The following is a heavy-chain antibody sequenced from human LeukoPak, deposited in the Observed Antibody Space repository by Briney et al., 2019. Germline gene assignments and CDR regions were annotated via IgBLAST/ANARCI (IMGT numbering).Heavy chain of an antibody. CDR2: ISSSSSYI. D-gene: IGHD3-3*01. J-gene: IGHJ4*02. V-gene: IGHV3-21*01. CDR1: GFTFSSYS. CDR3: ARDMYYDFWSGYYSLDY. Sequence: GGSLRLSCAASGFTFSSYSMNWVRQAPGKGLEWVSSISSSSSYIYYADSVKGRFTISRDNSKNTLYLQMNSLRAEDTAVYYCARDMYYDFWSGYYSLDYWGQGTLVTVSP.